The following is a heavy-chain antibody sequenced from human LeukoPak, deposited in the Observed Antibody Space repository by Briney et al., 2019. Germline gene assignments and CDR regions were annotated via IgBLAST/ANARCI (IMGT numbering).Heavy chain of an antibody. J-gene: IGHJ3*02. V-gene: IGHV4-59*01. Sequence: PSETLSLTCAVSGGSISSYYWSWIRQPPGKGLEWIGYIYYSGSTNYNPSLKSRVTISVDTSKNQFSLKLSSVTAADTAVYYCARRSVADPTHASDIWGQGTMVTVSS. CDR2: IYYSGST. CDR1: GGSISSYY. D-gene: IGHD6-19*01. CDR3: ARRSVADPTHASDI.